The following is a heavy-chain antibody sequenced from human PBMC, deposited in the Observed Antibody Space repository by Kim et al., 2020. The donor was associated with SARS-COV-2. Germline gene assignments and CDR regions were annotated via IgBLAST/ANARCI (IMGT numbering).Heavy chain of an antibody. CDR3: AKVPANYDSSGYY. V-gene: IGHV3-33*06. D-gene: IGHD3-22*01. Sequence: YRDSVKGGFTISRDNSKNTLYLQMTSLRAEDTAVYYCAKVPANYDSSGYYWGQGTLVTVSS. J-gene: IGHJ4*02.